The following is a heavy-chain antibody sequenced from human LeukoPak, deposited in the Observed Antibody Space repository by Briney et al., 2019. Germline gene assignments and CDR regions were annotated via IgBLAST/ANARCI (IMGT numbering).Heavy chain of an antibody. CDR2: IKEDGSAK. V-gene: IGHV3-7*04. CDR1: GFTFSRYW. CDR3: ARDSPGYGGYSY. Sequence: PGGSLRLSCTASGFTFSRYWMTWVRQAPGKGLEWVANIKEDGSAKYYVDSMKGRFTISRDNAKNSLYLQINSLRAEDTAVYHCARDSPGYGGYSYWGQGTLVTVSS. J-gene: IGHJ4*02. D-gene: IGHD5-12*01.